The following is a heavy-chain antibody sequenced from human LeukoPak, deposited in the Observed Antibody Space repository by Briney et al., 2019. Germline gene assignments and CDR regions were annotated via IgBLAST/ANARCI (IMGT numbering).Heavy chain of an antibody. D-gene: IGHD1-7*01. J-gene: IGHJ5*02. Sequence: GGSLRLSCVASGFTFSDYSMTWIRQAPGKGLAWVSYISGTSDYTNYADSVKGRFTISRDNAKNSLYLHMNSLRDDDTAVYYCVRGVGVSRFNYLDPWGQGTLVIVSS. V-gene: IGHV3-11*06. CDR2: ISGTSDYT. CDR3: VRGVGVSRFNYLDP. CDR1: GFTFSDYS.